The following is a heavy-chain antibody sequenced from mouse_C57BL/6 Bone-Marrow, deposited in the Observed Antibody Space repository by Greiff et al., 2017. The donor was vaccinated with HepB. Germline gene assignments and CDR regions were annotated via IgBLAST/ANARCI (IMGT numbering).Heavy chain of an antibody. V-gene: IGHV5-4*03. CDR3: ARGVLPPFAY. J-gene: IGHJ3*01. CDR1: GFTFSSYA. Sequence: EVKLVESGGGLVKPGGSLKLSCAASGFTFSSYAMSWVRQTPEKRLEWVATISDGGSYTYYPDNVKGRFTISRDNAKNNLYLQMSHLKSEDTAMYYCARGVLPPFAYWGQGTLVTVSA. D-gene: IGHD5-5*01. CDR2: ISDGGSYT.